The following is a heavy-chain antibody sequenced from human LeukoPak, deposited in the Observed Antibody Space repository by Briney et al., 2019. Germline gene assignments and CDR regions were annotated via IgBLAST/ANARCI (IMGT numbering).Heavy chain of an antibody. CDR1: GFTFSDYS. D-gene: IGHD3-22*01. V-gene: IGHV3-30*02. Sequence: PGGSLRLSCAASGFTFSDYSMHWVRQAPGKGLNWVAFIRYDGNNKYYADSVKGRFTISRDNSKNTLYLQMNSLRAEDTAVYYCAHIHGFYDSSGYGDFDYWGQGTLVTVSS. CDR3: AHIHGFYDSSGYGDFDY. J-gene: IGHJ4*02. CDR2: IRYDGNNK.